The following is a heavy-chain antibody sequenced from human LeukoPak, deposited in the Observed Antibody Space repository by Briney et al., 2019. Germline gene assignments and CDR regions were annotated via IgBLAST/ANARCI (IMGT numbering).Heavy chain of an antibody. Sequence: PGGSLRLSCAASGFTFSSYAMNWVRQAPGKGLEWVSAISGSGGTTYYADSVKGRFTISRDNSKNTLYLQMNSLGAEDTAVYYCAKDTVVGATTNLFDYWGQGTQVTVSS. CDR3: AKDTVVGATTNLFDY. CDR1: GFTFSSYA. J-gene: IGHJ4*02. V-gene: IGHV3-23*01. CDR2: ISGSGGTT. D-gene: IGHD1-26*01.